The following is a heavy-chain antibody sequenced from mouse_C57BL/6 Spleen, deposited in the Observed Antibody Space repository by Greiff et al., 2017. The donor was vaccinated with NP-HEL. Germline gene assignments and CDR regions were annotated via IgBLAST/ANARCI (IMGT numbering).Heavy chain of an antibody. J-gene: IGHJ1*03. CDR2: IDPSDSYT. Sequence: QVQLQQPGAELVKPGASVKLSCKASGYTFTSYWMQWVKQRPGQGLEWIGEIDPSDSYTNYNQKFKGKATLTVDTSSSTAYMQLSSLTSEDSAVYYCAYYYGSSYDWYFDVWGTGTTVTVSS. CDR1: GYTFTSYW. D-gene: IGHD1-1*01. V-gene: IGHV1-50*01. CDR3: AYYYGSSYDWYFDV.